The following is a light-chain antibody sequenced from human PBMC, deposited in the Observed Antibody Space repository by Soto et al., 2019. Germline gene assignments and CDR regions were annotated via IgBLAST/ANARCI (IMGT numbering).Light chain of an antibody. Sequence: EVVLTQSPVTLSSSPGELATLSCRASQSFRGLLAWYQQTHGQAPRILIYDAYNRDTGIPPRFSGSWSGTDFTLPISSLEPEDSEVYYCQQRHMWPITFGQGTRLEIK. J-gene: IGKJ5*01. V-gene: IGKV3-11*01. CDR1: QSFRGL. CDR2: DAY. CDR3: QQRHMWPIT.